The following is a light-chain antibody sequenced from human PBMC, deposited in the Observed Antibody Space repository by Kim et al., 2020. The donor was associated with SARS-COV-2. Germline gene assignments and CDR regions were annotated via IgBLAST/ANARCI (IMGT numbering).Light chain of an antibody. Sequence: NNYVAWYQQKPGRAPRVLIYDASNRAPGIPARFSGSGSGTDFTLTISALQPEDFAVYYCQQRSNWPHLTFGGGTKVEI. CDR3: QQRSNWPHLT. J-gene: IGKJ4*01. CDR1: NNY. CDR2: DAS. V-gene: IGKV3-11*01.